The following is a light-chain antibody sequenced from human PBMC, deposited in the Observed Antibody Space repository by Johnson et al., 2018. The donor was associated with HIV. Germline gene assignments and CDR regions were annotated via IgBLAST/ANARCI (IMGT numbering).Light chain of an antibody. J-gene: IGLJ1*01. CDR2: EDT. CDR1: SSNIENYF. V-gene: IGLV1-51*02. Sequence: QSVLTQPPSVSAAPGQRVNISCSGHSSNIENYFVSWYQQLPGAAPRLLIYEDTKRPSGLPDRFSGSKSGATATLGITGLQTRDEADYYGGIWDASLSPLYVFGTGTTITVL. CDR3: GIWDASLSPLYV.